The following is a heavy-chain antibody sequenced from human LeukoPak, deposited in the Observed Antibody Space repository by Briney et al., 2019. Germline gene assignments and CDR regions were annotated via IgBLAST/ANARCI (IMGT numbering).Heavy chain of an antibody. CDR1: GFTFNDHA. J-gene: IGHJ3*02. CDR2: IQYDESNE. Sequence: GGSLRLSCVGSGFTFNDHAMHWVRQAPGKGLQWVAVIQYDESNETYEDSVRGRFTISRDNSKNTLYLQMTNVVPDDAGIYHCAKDRGSGSRWFWTFDIWGQGTIVAVSS. CDR3: AKDRGSGSRWFWTFDI. V-gene: IGHV3-30*18. D-gene: IGHD6-13*01.